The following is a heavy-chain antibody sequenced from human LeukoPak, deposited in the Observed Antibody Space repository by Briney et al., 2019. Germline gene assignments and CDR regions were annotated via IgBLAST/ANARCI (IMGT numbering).Heavy chain of an antibody. CDR1: GFTFSNAW. V-gene: IGHV3-15*01. CDR3: TTDMYYYDSSGYADY. D-gene: IGHD3-22*01. J-gene: IGHJ4*02. CDR2: IKSKTDGGTT. Sequence: PGGSLRLSCAASGFTFSNAWMSWVRQAPGKGLEWVGRIKSKTDGGTTDYAAPVKGRFTISRDDSKNTLYLQMNSLKTEDTAVYYCTTDMYYYDSSGYADYWGQGTLVTVSP.